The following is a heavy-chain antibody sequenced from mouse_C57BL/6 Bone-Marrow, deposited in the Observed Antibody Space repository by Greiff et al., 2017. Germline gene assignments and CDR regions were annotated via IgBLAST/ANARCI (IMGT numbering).Heavy chain of an antibody. CDR2: IDPSDSYT. Sequence: QVQLQQPGAELVMPGASVKLSCKASGYTFTSYWMHWVKQRPGQGLEWIGEIDPSDSYTNYNQKFKGKSTLTVDKSSSTAYMQLSSLTSEDSAVYYCARIEAFYYGYCDCWGQGNALTVSS. CDR1: GYTFTSYW. CDR3: ARIEAFYYGYCDC. D-gene: IGHD1-1*01. J-gene: IGHJ2*01. V-gene: IGHV1-69*01.